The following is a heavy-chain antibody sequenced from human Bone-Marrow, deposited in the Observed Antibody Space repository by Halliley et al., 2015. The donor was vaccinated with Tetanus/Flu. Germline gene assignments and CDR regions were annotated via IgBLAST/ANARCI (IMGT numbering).Heavy chain of an antibody. Sequence: TLSLTCTVSGGSMSSSSYYWGWIRQPPGKPLEWIGSVYYNGNTHYKPSLKSRVTVSGDTSKNEFFLKLTSMTAADTAVYFCARLHCSSPSCRTTTSPYHYYRMAVWGQGTAVTVSS. CDR2: VYYNGNT. CDR3: ARLHCSSPSCRTTTSPYHYYRMAV. D-gene: IGHD2-2*01. V-gene: IGHV4-39*01. CDR1: GGSMSSSSYY. J-gene: IGHJ6*02.